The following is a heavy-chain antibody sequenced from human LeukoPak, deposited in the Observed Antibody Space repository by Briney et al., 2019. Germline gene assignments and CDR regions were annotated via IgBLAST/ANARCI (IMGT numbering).Heavy chain of an antibody. CDR2: INHSGST. Sequence: SETLSLICAVYGGSFSGYYWSWIRQPPGKGLEWIGEINHSGSTNYSPSLKSRVTISVDTSKNQFSLKLSSVTAADTAVYYCANLLMPTDMDVWGKGTTVTVSS. D-gene: IGHD2-8*01. CDR1: GGSFSGYY. J-gene: IGHJ6*03. CDR3: ANLLMPTDMDV. V-gene: IGHV4-34*01.